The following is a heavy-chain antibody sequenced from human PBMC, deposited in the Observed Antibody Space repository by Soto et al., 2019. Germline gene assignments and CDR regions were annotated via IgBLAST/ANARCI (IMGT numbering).Heavy chain of an antibody. J-gene: IGHJ4*02. D-gene: IGHD4-4*01. CDR1: GYTFSTYY. V-gene: IGHV1-46*01. CDR3: ARYDYNGYYFDY. Sequence: ASVKVSSKASGYTFSTYYMHWVRQAPGQGYEWMGIINPSGGITTYAQNFQGRVTMTRDTSTTTVYMELSSLKSEDTAVYYCARYDYNGYYFDYWGQGTLVTVSS. CDR2: INPSGGIT.